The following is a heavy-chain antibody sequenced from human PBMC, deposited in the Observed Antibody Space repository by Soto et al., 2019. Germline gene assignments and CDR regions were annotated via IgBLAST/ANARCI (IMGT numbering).Heavy chain of an antibody. D-gene: IGHD5-18*01. J-gene: IGHJ4*02. Sequence: SETLSLTCTVSGGSVSSGSYYWSWIRQPPGKGLEWIGYIYYSGSTNYNPSLKSRVTISVDTSKNQFSLKLSSVTAADTAVYYCARGYVDTAILLFEPAPNYWGQGTLVTVSS. CDR1: GGSVSSGSYY. CDR2: IYYSGST. CDR3: ARGYVDTAILLFEPAPNY. V-gene: IGHV4-61*01.